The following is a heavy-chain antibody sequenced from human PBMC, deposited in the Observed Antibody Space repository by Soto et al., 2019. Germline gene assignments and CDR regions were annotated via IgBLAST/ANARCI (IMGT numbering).Heavy chain of an antibody. CDR3: AREIRYSSGWYGKYYYYYGMDV. CDR1: GYTFTGYY. D-gene: IGHD6-19*01. V-gene: IGHV1-2*04. J-gene: IGHJ6*02. CDR2: INPNSGGT. Sequence: AAVKVSCKASGYTFTGYYMHWVRQAPGRGLEWMGWINPNSGGTNYAQKFQGWVTMTRDTSISTAYMELSRLRSDDTAVYYCAREIRYSSGWYGKYYYYYGMDVWGQGTTVTVSS.